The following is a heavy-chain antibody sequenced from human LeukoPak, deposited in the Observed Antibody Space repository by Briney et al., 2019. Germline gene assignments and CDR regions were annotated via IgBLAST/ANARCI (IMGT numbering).Heavy chain of an antibody. Sequence: VASVKVSCKASGYIFTNYYMHWVRQATGQGLEWMGWMNPNSGNTGYAQKFQGRVTITRNTSISTAYMELSSLRSEDTAVYYCARGRYYYMDVWGKGTTVTVSS. CDR2: MNPNSGNT. J-gene: IGHJ6*03. CDR1: GYIFTNYY. V-gene: IGHV1-8*03. CDR3: ARGRYYYMDV.